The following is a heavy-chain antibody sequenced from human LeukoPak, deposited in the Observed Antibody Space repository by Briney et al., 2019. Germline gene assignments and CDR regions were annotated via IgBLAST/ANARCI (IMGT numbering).Heavy chain of an antibody. D-gene: IGHD3-22*01. CDR1: GDTFTSYD. J-gene: IGHJ3*02. Sequence: ASVKVSCKASGDTFTSYDINWVRRATGQGLEWMGWMNPNSGNTGYAQKFQGRVTITRNTSISTAYMELSSLRSEDTAVYYCAMSYYYDSSGYYYEAFDIWGQGTMVTVSS. CDR2: MNPNSGNT. V-gene: IGHV1-8*03. CDR3: AMSYYYDSSGYYYEAFDI.